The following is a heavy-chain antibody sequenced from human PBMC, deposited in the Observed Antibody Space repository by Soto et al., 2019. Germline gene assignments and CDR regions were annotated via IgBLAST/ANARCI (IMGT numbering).Heavy chain of an antibody. J-gene: IGHJ4*02. D-gene: IGHD3-22*01. Sequence: GGPLRLSCAASGFTFSSYAMNWVRQAPGKGLEWVSGISYGGGSTNYADSVKGRFTISRDNSKNTLYLQMNSLRGEDTAVYYCAKGESYYYDSSGYWNYWGQGTLVTVSS. CDR3: AKGESYYYDSSGYWNY. CDR1: GFTFSSYA. CDR2: ISYGGGST. V-gene: IGHV3-23*01.